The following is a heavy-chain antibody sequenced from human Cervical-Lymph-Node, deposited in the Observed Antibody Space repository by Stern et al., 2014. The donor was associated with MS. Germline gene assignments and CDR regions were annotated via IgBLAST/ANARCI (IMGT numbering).Heavy chain of an antibody. J-gene: IGHJ6*02. CDR3: ARPPPRRKWDDPNYGMDV. CDR1: GYTFTNNW. D-gene: IGHD1-1*01. V-gene: IGHV5-51*03. CDR2: IYPDDSDI. Sequence: VQLGQSGAEVKKPGESLKISCKGSGYTFTNNWIAWVRQMPGKGLEWMGIIYPDDSDIRYSPSLQGQVTISADKSISTSQLQWSSLKAADSAVYYCARPPPRRKWDDPNYGMDVWGQGTTVTVSS.